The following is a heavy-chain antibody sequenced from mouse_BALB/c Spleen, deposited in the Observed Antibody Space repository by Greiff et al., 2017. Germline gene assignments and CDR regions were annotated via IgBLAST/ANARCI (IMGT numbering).Heavy chain of an antibody. CDR3: AINWDYWYFDV. CDR2: INPSSGYT. CDR1: GYTFTSYT. D-gene: IGHD4-1*02. V-gene: IGHV1-4*01. J-gene: IGHJ1*01. Sequence: QVQLKQSGAELARPGASVKMSCKASGYTFTSYTMHWVKQRPGQGLEWIGYINPSSGYTNYNQKFKDKATLTADKSSSTAYMQLSSLTSEDSAVYYCAINWDYWYFDVWGAGTTVTVSS.